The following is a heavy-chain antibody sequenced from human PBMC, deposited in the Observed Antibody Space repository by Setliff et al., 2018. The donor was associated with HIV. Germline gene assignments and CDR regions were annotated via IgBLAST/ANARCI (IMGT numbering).Heavy chain of an antibody. CDR3: ARVSSSYYFLGAFDS. J-gene: IGHJ4*02. D-gene: IGHD2-15*01. V-gene: IGHV4-4*07. CDR1: GGAMSGFY. Sequence: PSETLSLTCTVSGGAMSGFYWSWIRQAAGKGPEWVGHVHTSGTTNYNPSLRGRVAISLDRSKNQFSLKVDSATATDTAVYFCARVSSSYYFLGAFDSWGQGTLVTVSS. CDR2: VHTSGTT.